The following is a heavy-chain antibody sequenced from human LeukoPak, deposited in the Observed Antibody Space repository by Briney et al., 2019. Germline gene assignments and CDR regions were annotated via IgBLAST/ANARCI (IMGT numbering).Heavy chain of an antibody. CDR2: INPNSGGT. V-gene: IGHV1-2*02. J-gene: IGHJ4*02. CDR1: GYTFTGYY. Sequence: ASVKVSCKASGYTFTGYYMHSVRQAPGQGLEWMGWINPNSGGTNYAQKFQGRVTMTRDTSISTAYMELSRLRSDDTAVYYCASGDIVATIPQGYFDYWGQGTLVTVSS. D-gene: IGHD5-12*01. CDR3: ASGDIVATIPQGYFDY.